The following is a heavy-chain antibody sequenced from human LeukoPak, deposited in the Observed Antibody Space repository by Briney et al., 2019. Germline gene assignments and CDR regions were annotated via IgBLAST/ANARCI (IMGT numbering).Heavy chain of an antibody. V-gene: IGHV4-39*01. CDR3: AKSNGYGLIDY. Sequence: SETLSLTCAVSGASISSSNYYWGWVRQSPGKGLEWIGNIYSSGNTYYNASLKSRVTMYIDTPKNQFSLKLSSVTAADTAMYYCAKSNGYGLIDYWGQGTLVTVSS. J-gene: IGHJ4*02. D-gene: IGHD5-12*01. CDR2: IYSSGNT. CDR1: GASISSSNYY.